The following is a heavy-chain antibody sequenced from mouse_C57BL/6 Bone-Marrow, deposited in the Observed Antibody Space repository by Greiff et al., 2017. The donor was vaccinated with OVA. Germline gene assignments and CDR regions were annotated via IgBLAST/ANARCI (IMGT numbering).Heavy chain of an antibody. CDR1: GFNIKNTY. CDR2: IDPANGNT. V-gene: IGHV14-3*01. D-gene: IGHD4-1*01. J-gene: IGHJ3*01. Sequence: VQLQQSVAELVRPGASVKLSCTASGFNIKNTYMHWVKQRPEQGLEWIGRIDPANGNTKYDPKFQGKATLTADTASITAYLQLSSLTSEDTAIYYCARGNWDAEAWFAYWGQGTLVTVSA. CDR3: ARGNWDAEAWFAY.